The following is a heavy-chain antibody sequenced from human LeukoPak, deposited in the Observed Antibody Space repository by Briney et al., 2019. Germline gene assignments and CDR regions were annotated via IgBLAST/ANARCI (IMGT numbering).Heavy chain of an antibody. Sequence: ASVKVSCKASGYTFTSYYMHWVRQPPGQGLEWMGIINPSGGSTSSAQKFQGRVTMTRDTSTSTVYMELSSLRSEDTAVYYCARDFMGSGTPDYWGQGTLVTVSS. D-gene: IGHD3-10*01. CDR2: INPSGGST. CDR1: GYTFTSYY. J-gene: IGHJ4*02. V-gene: IGHV1-46*01. CDR3: ARDFMGSGTPDY.